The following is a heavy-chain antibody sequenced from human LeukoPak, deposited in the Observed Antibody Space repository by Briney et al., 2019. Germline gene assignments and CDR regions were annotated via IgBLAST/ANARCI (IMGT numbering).Heavy chain of an antibody. CDR3: ARDIAVADLYYFDY. D-gene: IGHD6-19*01. V-gene: IGHV4-4*02. Sequence: SETLSLTCAVSGGSISSSNWWSRVRQPPGKGLEWIGEIYHSGSTNYNPSLKSRVTISVDKSKNQFSLKLSSVTAADTAVYYCARDIAVADLYYFDYWGQGTLVTVSS. CDR1: GGSISSSNW. CDR2: IYHSGST. J-gene: IGHJ4*02.